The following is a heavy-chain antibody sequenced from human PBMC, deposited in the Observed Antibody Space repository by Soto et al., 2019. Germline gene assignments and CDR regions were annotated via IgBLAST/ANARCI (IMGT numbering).Heavy chain of an antibody. CDR3: ARDVPGAGIDH. Sequence: EVQLVESGGGLVQPGGSLRLSCVASGFTFSDCWMHWVRQDPVRGLVWVSRVDGGGIYTDYADSVKGRFTISRDNAKNTLYLQMNSLRVEDTAVYYCARDVPGAGIDHWGQGTLVTVSS. CDR2: VDGGGIYT. CDR1: GFTFSDCW. J-gene: IGHJ4*02. V-gene: IGHV3-74*01. D-gene: IGHD1-1*01.